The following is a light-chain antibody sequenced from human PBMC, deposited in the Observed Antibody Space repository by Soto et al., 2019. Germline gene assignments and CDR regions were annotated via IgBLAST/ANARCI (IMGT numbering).Light chain of an antibody. V-gene: IGKV1-27*01. J-gene: IGKJ1*01. CDR3: QKYDSAPLT. Sequence: DIQMTQSPSSLSASVGDRVTITCRASQGISNNLAWYQQKPGKVPRLLIYGASTLQSGVPSRFSGSGSGTDFTITISSLQPEDVATYYCQKYDSAPLTFGQGTKVEFK. CDR2: GAS. CDR1: QGISNN.